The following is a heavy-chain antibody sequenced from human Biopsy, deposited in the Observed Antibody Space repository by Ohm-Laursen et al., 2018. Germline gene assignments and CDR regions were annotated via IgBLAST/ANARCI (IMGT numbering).Heavy chain of an antibody. J-gene: IGHJ6*02. CDR2: INAEGVTT. CDR1: GFAFDDYP. D-gene: IGHD3-16*01. CDR3: VKDMKMGGPSPNSYVYYGLDV. V-gene: IGHV3-43*01. Sequence: SLRLSCAASGFAFDDYPMHWARQAPGKGLEWVSLINAEGVTTYYADSVRGRFTVSRDNSENSVHLQMSSLRSEDTAVYFCVKDMKMGGPSPNSYVYYGLDVWGQGTTVTVSS.